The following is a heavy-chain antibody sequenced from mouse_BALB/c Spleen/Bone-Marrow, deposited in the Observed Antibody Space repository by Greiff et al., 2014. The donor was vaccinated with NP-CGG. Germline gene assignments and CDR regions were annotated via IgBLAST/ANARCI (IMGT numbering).Heavy chain of an antibody. J-gene: IGHJ3*01. CDR1: GFTFSSYA. Sequence: EVQLVESGGGLVKPGGSLKLSCAASGFTFSSYAMSWVRQTPEKRLEWVASISSGGSTYYPDSVKGRFTTSRDNARNILYLQMSSLRSEDTAMYYCARWYYGSGFAYWGQGTLVTVSA. V-gene: IGHV5-6-5*01. CDR2: ISSGGST. D-gene: IGHD1-1*01. CDR3: ARWYYGSGFAY.